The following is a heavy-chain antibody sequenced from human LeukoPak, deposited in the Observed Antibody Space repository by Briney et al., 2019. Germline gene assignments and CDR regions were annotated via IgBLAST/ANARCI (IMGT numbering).Heavy chain of an antibody. CDR2: ISSRNTYI. Sequence: GGSLRLSCAASGFTFSSYSMNWVRQAPGKGLEWVASISSRNTYIYYADSVKGRFTISRDNAKNSLYLQLNSLNAEDTAVYYCARNEGCSGGSCIENRFDPWGQGTLVTVSS. V-gene: IGHV3-21*01. CDR3: ARNEGCSGGSCIENRFDP. J-gene: IGHJ5*02. D-gene: IGHD2-15*01. CDR1: GFTFSSYS.